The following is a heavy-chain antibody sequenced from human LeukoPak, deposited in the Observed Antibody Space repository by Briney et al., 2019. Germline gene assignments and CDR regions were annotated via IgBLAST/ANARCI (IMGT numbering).Heavy chain of an antibody. V-gene: IGHV4-39*01. D-gene: IGHD2-21*01. CDR1: VGTIISTSYY. CDR3: ARMIVVGEAASVRRPEGVDF. CDR2: IYYSGST. Sequence: SETLSLTCNVSVGTIISTSYYWGWIRQSPGKGLEWIASIYYSGSTYNNPSLKSRLTISVDTSKNQFSLKLTSVTAADTAVYYCARMIVVGEAASVRRPEGVDFWGQGTLVTVSS. J-gene: IGHJ4*02.